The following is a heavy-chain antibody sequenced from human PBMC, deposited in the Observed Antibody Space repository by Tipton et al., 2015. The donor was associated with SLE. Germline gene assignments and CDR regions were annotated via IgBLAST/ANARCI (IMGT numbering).Heavy chain of an antibody. D-gene: IGHD5-12*01. Sequence: TLSLTCAVSGGSVSSGGHSWNWIRQPPGKGLEWIGYIYHSGTTYYNPSLKSRVTISADRSKNHFSLKLSSVTAADTAVYYCARAKLATDPLYFYYGMDVWGQGTTVTVSS. CDR1: GGSVSSGGHS. J-gene: IGHJ6*02. V-gene: IGHV4-30-2*01. CDR3: ARAKLATDPLYFYYGMDV. CDR2: IYHSGTT.